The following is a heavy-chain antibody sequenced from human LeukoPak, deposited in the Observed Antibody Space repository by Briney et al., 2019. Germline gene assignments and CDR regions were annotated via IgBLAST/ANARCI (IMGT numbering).Heavy chain of an antibody. CDR1: GFTFSSYS. J-gene: IGHJ4*02. V-gene: IGHV3-21*01. Sequence: GGSLRLSCAASGFTFSSYSMNWVRQAPGKGLEWVSSISSSSSSYIYYADSVKGRFTISRDNAKNSLYLQMNSLRAEDTAVYYCARARIGYCSGGSCYEYYFDYWGQGTLVTVSS. CDR3: ARARIGYCSGGSCYEYYFDY. CDR2: ISSSSSSYI. D-gene: IGHD2-15*01.